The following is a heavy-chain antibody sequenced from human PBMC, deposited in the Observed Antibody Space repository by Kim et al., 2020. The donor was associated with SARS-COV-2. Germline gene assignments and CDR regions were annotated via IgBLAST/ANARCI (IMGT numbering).Heavy chain of an antibody. J-gene: IGHJ4*02. D-gene: IGHD3-10*01. CDR1: GFTFSSYG. Sequence: GGSLRLSCAASGFTFSSYGMHWVRQAPCKGLEWVAFIGYDGNKKYYGDSAKGRFTISRDNSKNTLYLQINSLRAEDTAVYYCARDVYGSGSYYFDSWGQG. CDR2: IGYDGNKK. CDR3: ARDVYGSGSYYFDS. V-gene: IGHV3-30*02.